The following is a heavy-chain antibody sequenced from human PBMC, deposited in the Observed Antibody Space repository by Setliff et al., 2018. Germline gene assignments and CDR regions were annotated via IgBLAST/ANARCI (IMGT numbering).Heavy chain of an antibody. Sequence: ASVKVSCKASGYSFSDSAVSWVRQAPGQGLEWMGWIEPKSGDANYAQKLQGRVTMTRDMSVSTAYMELTRLSSDDTAMYYCLFWLAESASDYWGLGTPVTVSS. V-gene: IGHV1-2*02. J-gene: IGHJ4*01. CDR3: LFWLAESASDY. D-gene: IGHD3-10*01. CDR1: GYSFSDSA. CDR2: IEPKSGDA.